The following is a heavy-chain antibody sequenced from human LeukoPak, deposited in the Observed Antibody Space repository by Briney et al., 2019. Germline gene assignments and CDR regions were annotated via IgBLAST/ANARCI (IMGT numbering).Heavy chain of an antibody. CDR3: ARSMTVTIFGAIEFDP. V-gene: IGHV3-30*03. Sequence: PGGSLRLSCAASGFTFSSYGMHWVRQAPGKGLEWVAVISYDGSNKYYADSVKGRFTISRDNSKNTLYLQMNSLRAEDTAVYYCARSMTVTIFGAIEFDPWGQGTLVTVSS. CDR2: ISYDGSNK. J-gene: IGHJ5*02. D-gene: IGHD3-3*01. CDR1: GFTFSSYG.